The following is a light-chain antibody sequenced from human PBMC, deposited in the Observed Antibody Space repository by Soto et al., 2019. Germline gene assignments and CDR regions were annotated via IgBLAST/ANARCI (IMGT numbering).Light chain of an antibody. V-gene: IGKV3-20*01. CDR1: QSVSSSY. J-gene: IGKJ4*01. CDR3: QQYGSSPLT. Sequence: EIVLTQSPGTLSLSPGERATLSCRASQSVSSSYLAWYQQKPGQAPWLLIYGASSRATGIPDRFSGSGSGTEFSLTISRLEPEDFAVYYCQQYGSSPLTFGGGTKVEIK. CDR2: GAS.